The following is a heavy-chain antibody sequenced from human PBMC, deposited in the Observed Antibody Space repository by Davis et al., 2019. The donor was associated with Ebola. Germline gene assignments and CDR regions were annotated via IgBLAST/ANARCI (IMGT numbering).Heavy chain of an antibody. CDR3: TRGANQGYGDYSY. CDR1: GFTFSSYW. V-gene: IGHV3-49*04. J-gene: IGHJ4*02. D-gene: IGHD4-17*01. CDR2: IRSKAYGGTT. Sequence: PGGSLRLSCAASGFTFSSYWMSWVRQAPGKGLEWVGFIRSKAYGGTTEYAASVKGRFTISRDDSKSIAYLQMNSLKTEDTAVYYCTRGANQGYGDYSYWGQGTLVTVSS.